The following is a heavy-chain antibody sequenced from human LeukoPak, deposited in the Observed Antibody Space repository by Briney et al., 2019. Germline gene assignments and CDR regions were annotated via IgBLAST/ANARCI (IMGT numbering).Heavy chain of an antibody. CDR2: IYPGDSDT. CDR1: GYSFTSYW. D-gene: IGHD2-15*01. J-gene: IGHJ4*02. V-gene: IGHV5-51*01. Sequence: GESLQISCKGSGYSFTSYWIGWVRQLPGKGLEWMGIIYPGDSDTRYSPSFQGQVTISADKSISTAYLQWSSLKASDTAMYYCARLPPYYCSGGSCYLADYWGQGTLVTVSS. CDR3: ARLPPYYCSGGSCYLADY.